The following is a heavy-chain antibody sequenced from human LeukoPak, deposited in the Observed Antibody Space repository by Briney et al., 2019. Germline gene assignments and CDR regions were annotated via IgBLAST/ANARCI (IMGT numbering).Heavy chain of an antibody. J-gene: IGHJ4*02. Sequence: GGSLRLSCAASGFTVSSNYMSWVRQAPGKGLEWVSVIYSGGSTYYADSVKGRFTISRDNSKNTLYLQMNSLRAEDTAVYYCARDLVYYYDSSGLDYWGQGTLVTVSS. CDR2: IYSGGST. V-gene: IGHV3-53*01. CDR1: GFTVSSNY. CDR3: ARDLVYYYDSSGLDY. D-gene: IGHD3-22*01.